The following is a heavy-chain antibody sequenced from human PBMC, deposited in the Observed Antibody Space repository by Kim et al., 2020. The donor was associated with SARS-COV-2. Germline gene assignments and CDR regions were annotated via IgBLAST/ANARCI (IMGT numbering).Heavy chain of an antibody. CDR2: ISSSSSTI. D-gene: IGHD1-26*01. V-gene: IGHV3-48*02. J-gene: IGHJ4*02. Sequence: GGSLRLSCAASGFTFSSYSMNWVRQAPGKGLEWVSYISSSSSTIYYADSVKGRFTVSRDNAKNSLYLQMNSLRDEDTAVYYCARDFRWRIVFETRDYVDYWGQGTLVTVSS. CDR1: GFTFSSYS. CDR3: ARDFRWRIVFETRDYVDY.